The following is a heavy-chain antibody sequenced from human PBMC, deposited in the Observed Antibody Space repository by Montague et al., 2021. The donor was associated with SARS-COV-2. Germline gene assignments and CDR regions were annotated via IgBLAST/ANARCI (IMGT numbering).Heavy chain of an antibody. CDR2: IYTSGST. V-gene: IGHV4-61*02. J-gene: IGHJ6*02. Sequence: TLSLTCTVSGGSISSGSYYWSWIRQPAGKGLEWIGRIYTSGSTNYNPSLKSRVTISVDTSKNQFSLKLSSVTAADTAVYYCARGRVTIFGVVTGYGMDVWGQGTTVTVSS. CDR3: ARGRVTIFGVVTGYGMDV. D-gene: IGHD3-3*01. CDR1: GGSISSGSYY.